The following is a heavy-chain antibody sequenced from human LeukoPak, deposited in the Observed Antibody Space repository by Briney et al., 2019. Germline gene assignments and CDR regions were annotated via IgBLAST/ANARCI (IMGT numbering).Heavy chain of an antibody. CDR1: GFTFSSYA. CDR3: ASLFTMVRGVIADY. CDR2: ISGSGGST. D-gene: IGHD3-10*01. Sequence: PGGSLRLSCAASGFTFSSYAMSWVRQAPGKGLEWVSAISGSGGSTYYADSVKGRFTISRDNSKNTLYLQMNSLRAEDTAVYYCASLFTMVRGVIADYWGQGTLVTVSS. J-gene: IGHJ4*02. V-gene: IGHV3-23*01.